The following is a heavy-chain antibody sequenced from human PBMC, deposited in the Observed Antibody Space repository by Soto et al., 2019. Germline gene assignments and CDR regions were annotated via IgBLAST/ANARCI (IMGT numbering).Heavy chain of an antibody. D-gene: IGHD2-15*01. J-gene: IGHJ3*02. CDR3: AKVLSLGWWGAFDI. Sequence: QVQLVESGGGVVQPGRSLRLSCAASGFTFSSYGMHWVRQAPGKGLEWVAVISYDGSNKYYADSAKGRFTISRDNSKNTLYLQMNSLRAEDTAVYYCAKVLSLGWWGAFDIWCQGTMVTVSS. CDR1: GFTFSSYG. CDR2: ISYDGSNK. V-gene: IGHV3-30*18.